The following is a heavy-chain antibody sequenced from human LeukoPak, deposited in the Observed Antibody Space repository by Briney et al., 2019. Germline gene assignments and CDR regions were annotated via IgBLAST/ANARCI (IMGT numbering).Heavy chain of an antibody. D-gene: IGHD4-17*01. CDR2: IYSGGST. J-gene: IGHJ4*02. Sequence: GGSLRLSCAASGFTVSSNYMSWVRQAPGKGLEWVSVIYSGGSTYYADSVKGRFTISRDNSKNTLYLQMNSLRAEDSAVYYCARELRSYGDYSHFDYWGQGTLVTVSS. CDR3: ARELRSYGDYSHFDY. V-gene: IGHV3-66*01. CDR1: GFTVSSNY.